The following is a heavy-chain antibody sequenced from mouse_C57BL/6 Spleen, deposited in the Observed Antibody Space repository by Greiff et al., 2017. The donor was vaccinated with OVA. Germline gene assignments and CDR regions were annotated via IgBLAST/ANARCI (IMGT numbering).Heavy chain of an antibody. CDR2: IYPGDGAT. Sequence: VQLQQSGPELVKPGASVKISCKASGYAFSSSWMNWVKQRPGKGLEWIGRIYPGDGATNYNEKFKGQATLTADKSSSTDYMQLSSLTSEVSAVYFCARGGYGSSYWYFDFWGTGTTVTVSS. CDR1: GYAFSSSW. J-gene: IGHJ1*03. D-gene: IGHD1-1*01. CDR3: ARGGYGSSYWYFDF. V-gene: IGHV1-82*01.